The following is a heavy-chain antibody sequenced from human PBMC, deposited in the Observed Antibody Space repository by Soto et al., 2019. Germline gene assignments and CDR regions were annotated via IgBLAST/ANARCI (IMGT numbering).Heavy chain of an antibody. V-gene: IGHV3-30*18. Sequence: GESLKISCVAPGFTFSSYGMHWVRQAPGKGLEWVAVISYDGSNKYYADSVKGRFTISRDNSKNTLYLQMNSLRAEDTAVYYCAKGGSYRQFNYYYGMDVWGQGTTVTVSS. CDR1: GFTFSSYG. J-gene: IGHJ6*02. CDR3: AKGGSYRQFNYYYGMDV. D-gene: IGHD1-26*01. CDR2: ISYDGSNK.